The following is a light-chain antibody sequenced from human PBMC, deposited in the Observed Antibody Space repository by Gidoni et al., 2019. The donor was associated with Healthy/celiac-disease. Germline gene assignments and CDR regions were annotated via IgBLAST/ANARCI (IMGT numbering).Light chain of an antibody. Sequence: DIQMTQSPSSLSASVGDRVTITCRASQSISSYLNWYQQKPGKAPKLLIYAASSLQSGVPSRFSGRGSGTDFTLTISSLQPEDCATYYCQQSYSTPITFXQXTRLEIK. CDR2: AAS. J-gene: IGKJ5*01. CDR1: QSISSY. CDR3: QQSYSTPIT. V-gene: IGKV1-39*01.